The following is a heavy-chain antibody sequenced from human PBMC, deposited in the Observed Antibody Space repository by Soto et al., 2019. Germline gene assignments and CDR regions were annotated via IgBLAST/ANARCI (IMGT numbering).Heavy chain of an antibody. V-gene: IGHV3-23*01. Sequence: EVQLLESGGALVQPGGSLRLSCAASGFTFSSYAMSWVRQAPGKGLEWVSLISASGGGTYYTDSVKGRFTISRDNAKNTLYLQMNSLSAEDTAVFYCAKHQSNGSPDYWVQGTLVTVSS. D-gene: IGHD2-8*01. CDR2: ISASGGGT. CDR3: AKHQSNGSPDY. CDR1: GFTFSSYA. J-gene: IGHJ4*02.